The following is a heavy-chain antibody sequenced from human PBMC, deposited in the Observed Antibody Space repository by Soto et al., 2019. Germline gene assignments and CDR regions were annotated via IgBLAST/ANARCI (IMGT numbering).Heavy chain of an antibody. CDR3: AREGPYYYYGMDV. Sequence: QVQLVESGGGVVQPGRSLRLSCAASGFTFSSYGMHWVRQAPGKGLEWVAVIWYDGSNKYYADSVKGRFTISRDNSKNTLYVQMNSLRAEDTAVYYCAREGPYYYYGMDVWGQGTTVTVSS. V-gene: IGHV3-33*01. CDR1: GFTFSSYG. CDR2: IWYDGSNK. J-gene: IGHJ6*02.